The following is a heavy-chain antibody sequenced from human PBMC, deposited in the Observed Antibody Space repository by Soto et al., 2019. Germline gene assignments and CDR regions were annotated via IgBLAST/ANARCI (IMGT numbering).Heavy chain of an antibody. Sequence: PSETLSLTCAVSGGSISSGGYSWSWIRQPPGKGLEWIGYIYFRGTTNYNPSLKSRVTMSADTSKNQFSLKLNSVTAADTAVYYCARMNYYDTSGYTFDYWGQGMMVTVSS. CDR3: ARMNYYDTSGYTFDY. D-gene: IGHD3-22*01. CDR2: IYFRGTT. V-gene: IGHV4-61*08. J-gene: IGHJ4*02. CDR1: GGSISSGGYS.